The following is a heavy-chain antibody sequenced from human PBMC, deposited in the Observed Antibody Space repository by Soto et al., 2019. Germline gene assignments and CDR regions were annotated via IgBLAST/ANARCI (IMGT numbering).Heavy chain of an antibody. D-gene: IGHD6-25*01. J-gene: IGHJ4*02. CDR3: ARLHDSVFDN. Sequence: GGSLRLSCAASGFTLSTYWMHWVRQAPGKGLVWVSRISDDGSSTTYADSVRGRFTISRDNPNYTLYLEISSLRADDTGVYYSARLHDSVFDNWGQGTLVTVSS. V-gene: IGHV3-74*03. CDR1: GFTLSTYW. CDR2: ISDDGSST.